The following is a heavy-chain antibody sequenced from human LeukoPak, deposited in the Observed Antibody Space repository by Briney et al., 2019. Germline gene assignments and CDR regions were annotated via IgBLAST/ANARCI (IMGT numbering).Heavy chain of an antibody. CDR2: IYYSGST. CDR3: ARQWKIAVAGPEKTKFDY. CDR1: GGSISSSSYY. D-gene: IGHD6-19*01. Sequence: SETLSLTCTVSGGSISSSSYYWGWIRQPPGKGLEWIGSIYYSGSTYYNPSLKSRVTISVDTSKNQFSLKLSSVTAADTAVYYCARQWKIAVAGPEKTKFDYWGQGTLVTVSS. V-gene: IGHV4-39*01. J-gene: IGHJ4*02.